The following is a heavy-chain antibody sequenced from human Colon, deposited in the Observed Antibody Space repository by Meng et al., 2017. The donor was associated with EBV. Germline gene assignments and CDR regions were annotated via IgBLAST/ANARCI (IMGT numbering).Heavy chain of an antibody. D-gene: IGHD3-10*01. CDR3: ARRRGGSGRDC. Sequence: QESAPGVGTPSAPLPPTCPVLGASISSIIYYWAWGRPPPGRGRMWIGLIYHGGTTSSTPPPQSRVPLFVDTSKTQFSLMLTSVTATDTAVYYCARRRGGSGRDCWGQGTLVTVSS. CDR2: IYHGGTT. V-gene: IGHV4-39*01. J-gene: IGHJ4*02. CDR1: GASISSIIYY.